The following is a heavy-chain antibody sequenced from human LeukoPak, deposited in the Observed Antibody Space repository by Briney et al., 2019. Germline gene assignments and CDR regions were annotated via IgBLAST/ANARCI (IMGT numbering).Heavy chain of an antibody. CDR1: GYTFTGYY. V-gene: IGHV1-2*02. CDR3: ASPTYYYRSGSYDAFDI. J-gene: IGHJ3*02. D-gene: IGHD3-10*01. CDR2: INPNSGGT. Sequence: ASVKVSCKASGYTFTGYYMHWVRQAPGQGLEWMGWINPNSGGTNYAQKFQGRVTMTRDTSISTAYMELSRLRSDDTAVYYCASPTYYYRSGSYDAFDIWGQGTMVTVSS.